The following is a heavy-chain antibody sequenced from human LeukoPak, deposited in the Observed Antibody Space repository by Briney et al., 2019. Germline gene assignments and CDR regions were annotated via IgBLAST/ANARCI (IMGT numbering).Heavy chain of an antibody. Sequence: PGGSLRLSCTASGFIFSSHAVSWVRQTPGKGLEWVSFISGSSGRTYYADSVKGRFTVSRDNSKNTLYLQMNNLRAEDTAVYYCAKSLGSGYCSGGSCYSFDYCGQGTLVTVSS. V-gene: IGHV3-23*01. CDR1: GFIFSSHA. D-gene: IGHD2-15*01. J-gene: IGHJ4*02. CDR2: ISGSSGRT. CDR3: AKSLGSGYCSGGSCYSFDY.